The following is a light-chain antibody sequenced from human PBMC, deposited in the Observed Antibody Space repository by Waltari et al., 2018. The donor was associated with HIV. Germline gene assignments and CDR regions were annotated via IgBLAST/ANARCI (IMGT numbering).Light chain of an antibody. J-gene: IGLJ2*01. V-gene: IGLV2-14*03. CDR2: DVS. Sequence: QSALTQPASVSGSPGQSITISCTGTSSDVGGYNDVSWYQHHPGKAPTLMIFDVSHGPPGVVNDLSGCKSGNTTSLTISGLQAEDDDDYYCSSYTSSSTLYVVFGGGTKLTVL. CDR1: SSDVGGYND. CDR3: SSYTSSSTLYVV.